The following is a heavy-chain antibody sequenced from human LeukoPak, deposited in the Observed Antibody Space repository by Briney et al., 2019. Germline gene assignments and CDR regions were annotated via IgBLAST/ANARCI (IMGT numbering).Heavy chain of an antibody. CDR1: GYTFTGYY. J-gene: IGHJ4*02. D-gene: IGHD3-10*01. CDR3: ARDSQGAYGSGTGFDY. V-gene: IGHV1-2*02. Sequence: ASVKVSCKASGYTFTGYYMHWVRQAPGQGLEWMGWINPNSGGTNYAQKFQGRVTMTRDTSISTAYMEPSRLRSDDTAVYYCARDSQGAYGSGTGFDYWGQGTLVTVSS. CDR2: INPNSGGT.